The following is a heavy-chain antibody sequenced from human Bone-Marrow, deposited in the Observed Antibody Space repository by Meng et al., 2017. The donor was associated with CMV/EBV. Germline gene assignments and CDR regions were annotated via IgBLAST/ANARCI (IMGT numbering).Heavy chain of an antibody. CDR3: ARGFERAGDYSTSGFDP. CDR1: CSSRT. Sequence: CSSRTFSGGRQAPGQGLESMRGIRPMLGSAIYAQKFQGRVTITTNDATSTVYLEMTNLKYGDTAVYFCARGFERAGDYSTSGFDPWGHGTLVTVSS. CDR2: IRPMLGSA. J-gene: IGHJ5*02. D-gene: IGHD4-11*01. V-gene: IGHV1-69*16.